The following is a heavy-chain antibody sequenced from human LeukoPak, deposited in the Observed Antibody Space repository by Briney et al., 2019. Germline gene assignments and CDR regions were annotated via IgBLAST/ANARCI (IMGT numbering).Heavy chain of an antibody. J-gene: IGHJ4*02. D-gene: IGHD6-19*01. CDR1: GFTFGDYA. CDR3: TRDMGYIAVAGAFDY. V-gene: IGHV3-49*04. Sequence: GGSLRLSCTAYGFTFGDYAMSWVRQAPGKGLEWVGFIRSKAYGGTTEYAASVKGRFTISRDDSKSIAYLQMNSLKTEDTAVYYCTRDMGYIAVAGAFDYWGQGTLVTVS. CDR2: IRSKAYGGTT.